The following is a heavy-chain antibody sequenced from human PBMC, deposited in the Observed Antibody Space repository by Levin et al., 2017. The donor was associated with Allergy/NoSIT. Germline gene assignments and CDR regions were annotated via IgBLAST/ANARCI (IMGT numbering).Heavy chain of an antibody. D-gene: IGHD6-6*01. CDR1: GFTFSSYA. J-gene: IGHJ4*02. CDR2: ISYDGSNK. V-gene: IGHV3-30*04. CDR3: ARDGPARIAARAEPGDY. Sequence: GGSLRLSCAASGFTFSSYAMHWVRQAPGKGLEWVAVISYDGSNKYYADSVKGRFTISRDNSKNTLYLQMNSLRAEDTAVYYCARDGPARIAARAEPGDYWGQGTLVTVSS.